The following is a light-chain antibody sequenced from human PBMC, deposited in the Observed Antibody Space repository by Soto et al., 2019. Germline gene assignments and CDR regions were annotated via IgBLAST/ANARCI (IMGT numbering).Light chain of an antibody. V-gene: IGKV1-16*02. CDR3: LQYDRYPRT. Sequence: TESPSSLDASVGYRCTITCWASQGIRNQLNWFQQEPGKAPKALIYDASILHSGVPSKFSGSGSGTDFTLTISSLKPEDFAIYYWLQYDRYPRTFGEGTKVDIK. CDR1: QGIRNQ. CDR2: DAS. J-gene: IGKJ1*01.